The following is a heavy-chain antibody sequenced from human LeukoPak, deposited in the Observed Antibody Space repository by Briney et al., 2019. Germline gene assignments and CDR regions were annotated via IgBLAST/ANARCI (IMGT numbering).Heavy chain of an antibody. CDR2: ISSSSSYI. CDR3: AKDTIAAGAGFDP. Sequence: GGSLRLSCAASGFTFSSYSMNWVRQAPGKGLEWVSSISSSSSYIYYADSVKGRFTISRDNSKNTLYLQMNSLRAEDTAVYYCAKDTIAAGAGFDPWGQGTLVTVSS. V-gene: IGHV3-21*04. CDR1: GFTFSSYS. J-gene: IGHJ5*02. D-gene: IGHD6-13*01.